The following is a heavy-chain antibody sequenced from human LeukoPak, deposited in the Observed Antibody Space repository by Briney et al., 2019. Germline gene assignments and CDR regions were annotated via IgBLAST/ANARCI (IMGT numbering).Heavy chain of an antibody. CDR2: INHSGST. J-gene: IGHJ4*02. CDR1: GVSFSGYY. V-gene: IGHV4-34*01. CDR3: ARRGYYGSGSYFFDY. Sequence: TTSETLSLTCAVYGVSFSGYYWSWVRQPPGKGLEWLGEINHSGSTNYNPSLKSRVTISVDTSKNQFSLKLSSVTAADTAVYYCARRGYYGSGSYFFDYWGQGTLVTVSS. D-gene: IGHD3-10*01.